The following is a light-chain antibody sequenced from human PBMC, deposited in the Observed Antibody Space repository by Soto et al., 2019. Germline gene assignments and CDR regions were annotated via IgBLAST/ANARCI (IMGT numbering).Light chain of an antibody. V-gene: IGKV3-20*01. CDR3: QQYGRT. Sequence: DIVFAQSPGTLSLSPGERATLSCRSSQSVNSNYLAWYQQKPGQAPRLLIFGASTRATGISDRFRGSGSGTDFILTINRLEPEDFAVYYCQQYGRTFGQGTKVDIK. CDR2: GAS. CDR1: QSVNSNY. J-gene: IGKJ2*01.